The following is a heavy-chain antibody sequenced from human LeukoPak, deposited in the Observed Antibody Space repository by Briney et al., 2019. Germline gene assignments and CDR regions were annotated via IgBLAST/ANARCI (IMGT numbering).Heavy chain of an antibody. Sequence: PSETLSLTCTVSGGSISSGSYYWSWIRQPAGKGLEWTGRIYTSGSTNYNPSLKSRVTISVDTSKNQFSLKLSSVTAADTAVYYCARGGYYDSSARRWGQRTMVTVSS. CDR2: IYTSGST. CDR3: ARGGYYDSSARR. D-gene: IGHD3-22*01. V-gene: IGHV4-61*02. CDR1: GGSISSGSYY. J-gene: IGHJ3*01.